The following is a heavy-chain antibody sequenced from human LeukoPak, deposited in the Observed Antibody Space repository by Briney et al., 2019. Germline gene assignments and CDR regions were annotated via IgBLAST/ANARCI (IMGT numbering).Heavy chain of an antibody. CDR3: ARSRGPNGSFDY. CDR2: INPNSGDT. V-gene: IGHV1-2*02. J-gene: IGHJ4*02. CDR1: GYTFTGYY. Sequence: ASVKVSCKASGYTFTGYYMNWVRQAPGQGLEWLGWINPNSGDTTYAQNFQGRVTVTRDTSINTAYLVLSSLRSDDTAVYYCARSRGPNGSFDYWGRGTLVTVSS. D-gene: IGHD2-15*01.